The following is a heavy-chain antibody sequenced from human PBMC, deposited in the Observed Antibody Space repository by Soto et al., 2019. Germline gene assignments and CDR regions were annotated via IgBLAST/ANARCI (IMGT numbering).Heavy chain of an antibody. CDR1: GFTFRNHG. V-gene: IGHV3-33*01. J-gene: IGHJ5*02. D-gene: IGHD2-2*01. CDR3: ARDLGWPAARFDP. CDR2: IWYDGSEK. Sequence: GGSLSLSCAASGFTFRNHGMHWVRLAPGKGLEWVAVIWYDGSEKYYAESVKGRFTVSRDNSKNTPYLQMNSLRGEDTAVYYCARDLGWPAARFDPWGQGTQVTVPQ.